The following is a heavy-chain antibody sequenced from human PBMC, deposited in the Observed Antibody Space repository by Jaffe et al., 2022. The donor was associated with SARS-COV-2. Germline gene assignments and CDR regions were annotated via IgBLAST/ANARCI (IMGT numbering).Heavy chain of an antibody. CDR3: ARRLGTSGWIDY. D-gene: IGHD6-19*01. J-gene: IGHJ4*02. CDR2: IYYSGDT. Sequence: QVQLQESGPGLVKPSETLSLTCTVSGGSISDYYWSWIRQPPGKGLEWIGYIYYSGDTNYNPSLKSRVTILIDTSKNQFSLRLSSVTAADTAVYYCARRLGTSGWIDYWGQGALVTVSS. V-gene: IGHV4-59*01. CDR1: GGSISDYY.